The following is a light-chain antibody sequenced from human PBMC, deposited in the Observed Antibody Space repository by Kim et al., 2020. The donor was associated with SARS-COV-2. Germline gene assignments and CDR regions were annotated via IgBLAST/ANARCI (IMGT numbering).Light chain of an antibody. CDR3: QQYGNSPLT. V-gene: IGKV3-20*01. CDR2: GAS. Sequence: PPEERATLSCRASQSVYSSFLAWYHQKPGQAPRLLIYGASNRATGIPDRFSGSGSGTDFTLTISRLEPEDFAMYYCQQYGNSPLTFGGGTKVEIK. J-gene: IGKJ4*01. CDR1: QSVYSSF.